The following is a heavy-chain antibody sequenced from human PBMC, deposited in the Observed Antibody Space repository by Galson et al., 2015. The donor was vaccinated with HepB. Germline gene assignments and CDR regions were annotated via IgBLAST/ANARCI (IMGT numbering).Heavy chain of an antibody. D-gene: IGHD3-22*01. CDR3: AKLPIFGSSGYYWGSYFDF. CDR1: GFTFSNYA. V-gene: IGHV3-23*01. Sequence: SLRLSCAASGFTFSNYAMSWVRQAPGKGLEWVSGISGSGVSTYYADSVKGRFTISRDNSKNTLYLQMNSLSAEDSAVYYCAKLPIFGSSGYYWGSYFDFWGQGTLVTVSS. CDR2: ISGSGVST. J-gene: IGHJ4*02.